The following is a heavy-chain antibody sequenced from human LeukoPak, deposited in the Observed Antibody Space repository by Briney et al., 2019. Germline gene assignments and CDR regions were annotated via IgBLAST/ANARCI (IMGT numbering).Heavy chain of an antibody. Sequence: GGSLILSCAASGVTVSSKDMSWVRQAPGKGLEWVSIIYSGGSTYYADSVKGRFTISRDNSKNTLFLQMNSLRAEDTAVYYCARDVDYYDIVTGYYQHFGMDVWGQGTTVTVSS. CDR2: IYSGGST. CDR1: GVTVSSKD. CDR3: ARDVDYYDIVTGYYQHFGMDV. D-gene: IGHD3-9*01. V-gene: IGHV3-53*01. J-gene: IGHJ6*02.